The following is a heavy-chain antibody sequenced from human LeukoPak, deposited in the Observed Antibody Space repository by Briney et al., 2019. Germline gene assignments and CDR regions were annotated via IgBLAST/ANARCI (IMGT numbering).Heavy chain of an antibody. V-gene: IGHV3-23*01. Sequence: GGSLRLSCAASGFTFSSSAMSWVRQAPGKGLEWVSAISNNGGYTYYADSVQGRFTISRDNSKSTLCLQMNSLRAEDTAIYYCAKDMLGTVSDYFDDWGQGTLVTVSS. CDR1: GFTFSSSA. D-gene: IGHD1-7*01. CDR3: AKDMLGTVSDYFDD. CDR2: ISNNGGYT. J-gene: IGHJ4*02.